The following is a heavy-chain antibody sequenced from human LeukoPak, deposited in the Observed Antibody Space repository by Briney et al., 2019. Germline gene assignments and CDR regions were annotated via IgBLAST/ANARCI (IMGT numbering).Heavy chain of an antibody. D-gene: IGHD6-13*01. CDR3: AKDLLYASSWYGHWYFDL. V-gene: IGHV3-7*01. CDR2: IKQDGSEK. Sequence: GGSLKLSCAASGFTFSNYWMTWVRQAPGKGLEWVGNIKQDGSEKYYMDSMKGRFTISRDNAKNSLYLQMNSLRAEDTAEYYCAKDLLYASSWYGHWYFDLWGRGTLVTVSS. J-gene: IGHJ2*01. CDR1: GFTFSNYW.